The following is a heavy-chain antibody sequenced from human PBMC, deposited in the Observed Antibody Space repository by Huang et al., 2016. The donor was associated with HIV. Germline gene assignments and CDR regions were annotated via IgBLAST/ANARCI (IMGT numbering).Heavy chain of an antibody. CDR3: AREHRTSFYYFMDV. V-gene: IGHV3-30*02. CDR1: GFTFSNFG. D-gene: IGHD1-26*01. CDR2: ISDDGSNK. J-gene: IGHJ6*03. Sequence: QEHLVESGGGVVQPGGSLRLSCAASGFTFSNFGMHWVRQGPGKGLEWVAFISDDGSNKYHSDSVKGRFSISRDNSKNTLYLQINSLRPEDTGVYFCAREHRTSFYYFMDVWGKGTTVTVSS.